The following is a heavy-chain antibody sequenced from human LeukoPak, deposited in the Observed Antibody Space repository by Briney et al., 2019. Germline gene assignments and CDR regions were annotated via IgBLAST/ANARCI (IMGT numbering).Heavy chain of an antibody. CDR2: INHSGST. CDR3: ARFLARAPGGYKPYYYYYGMDV. J-gene: IGHJ6*02. D-gene: IGHD3-22*01. Sequence: PSETLSLTCAVYGGSFSGYYWSWIRQPPGKGLEWIGEINHSGSTNYNPSLKSRVTISADTSKNQFSLKLSSVTAADTAVYYCARFLARAPGGYKPYYYYYGMDVWGQGTTVTVSS. CDR1: GGSFSGYY. V-gene: IGHV4-34*01.